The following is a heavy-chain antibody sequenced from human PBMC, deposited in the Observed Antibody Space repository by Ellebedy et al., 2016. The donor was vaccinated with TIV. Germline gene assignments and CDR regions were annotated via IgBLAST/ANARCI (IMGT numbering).Heavy chain of an antibody. D-gene: IGHD3-22*01. Sequence: AASVKVSCKASGYTFTGYYIHWVRQAPGQGLEWVAWINPNSGYTAYAQNLQGKVTVTGDTSISTAYMELSRLISDDTAVYYCVRDLTNYGSSSYWGQGTLVTVSS. CDR1: GYTFTGYY. CDR3: VRDLTNYGSSSY. V-gene: IGHV1-2*02. CDR2: INPNSGYT. J-gene: IGHJ4*02.